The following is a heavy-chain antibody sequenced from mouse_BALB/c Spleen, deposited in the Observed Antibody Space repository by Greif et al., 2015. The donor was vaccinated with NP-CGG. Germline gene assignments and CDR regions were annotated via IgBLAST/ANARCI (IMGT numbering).Heavy chain of an antibody. V-gene: IGHV7-3*02. Sequence: EVQLQESGGGLVQPGGSLRLSCATSGFTFTDYFMSWVRQPPGKALEWLGFIRNKANGYTTEYSASVKGRFTISRDNSQSIIYLQMNTLRAEDSATYYCARGDGYYWFAYWGRGTLVTVSA. CDR2: IRNKANGYTT. D-gene: IGHD2-3*01. CDR3: ARGDGYYWFAY. J-gene: IGHJ3*01. CDR1: GFTFTDYF.